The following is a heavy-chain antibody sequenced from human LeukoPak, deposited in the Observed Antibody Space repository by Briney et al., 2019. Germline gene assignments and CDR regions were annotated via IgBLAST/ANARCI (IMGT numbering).Heavy chain of an antibody. CDR3: ARDVGYCSSTSCYFGSDY. J-gene: IGHJ4*02. V-gene: IGHV4-4*07. Sequence: PSETLSLTCTVSGDSINSYYWSWIRQPAGKGLEWIGRIYTSGSTNYNPSLKSRVTMSVDTSKNQFSLKLSSVTAADTAVYYCARDVGYCSSTSCYFGSDYWGQGTLVTVSS. CDR2: IYTSGST. CDR1: GDSINSYY. D-gene: IGHD2-2*01.